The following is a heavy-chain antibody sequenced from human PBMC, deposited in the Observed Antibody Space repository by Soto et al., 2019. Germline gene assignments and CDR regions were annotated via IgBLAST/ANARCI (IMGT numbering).Heavy chain of an antibody. CDR3: ARDVSSDTTGFRGYDL. CDR2: FIPIFVSA. CDR1: GYTFTHHY. J-gene: IGHJ4*02. Sequence: ASVKVSCKASGYTFTHHYIHWVRQAPGQGLEWMGVFIPIFVSAHYAPKFQGRITITADESTSTAYMELSGLTSEDTAIYYCARDVSSDTTGFRGYDLWGQGTQVTVSS. D-gene: IGHD3-10*01. V-gene: IGHV1-69*13.